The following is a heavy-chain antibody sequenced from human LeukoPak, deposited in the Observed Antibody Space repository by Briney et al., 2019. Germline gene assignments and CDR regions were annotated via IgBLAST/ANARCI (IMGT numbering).Heavy chain of an antibody. J-gene: IGHJ6*02. CDR3: ARAGSSTSGYYYYGMDV. CDR1: GFIFGKYW. D-gene: IGHD6-6*01. CDR2: IKLDGSKK. V-gene: IGHV3-7*03. Sequence: GGSLRLSCAASGFIFGKYWMSWVRQAPGKGLEWVANIKLDGSKKNYVDSVKGRFTISRDNTKNSLYLQMNSLGAEDTAVFYCARAGSSTSGYYYYGMDVWGQGTTVTVSS.